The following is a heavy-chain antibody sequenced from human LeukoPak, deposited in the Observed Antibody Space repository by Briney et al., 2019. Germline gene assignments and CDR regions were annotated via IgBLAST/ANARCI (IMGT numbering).Heavy chain of an antibody. J-gene: IGHJ6*02. Sequence: GASVKVSCKASGGTFSSYAISWVRQAPGQGLEWMGGIIPIFGTANYAQKFQGRVTITADESTSTAYMELSSLRSEDTAVYYCARGSSSSWPIHYYYYGMDVWGQGTTVTVSS. V-gene: IGHV1-69*13. CDR1: GGTFSSYA. D-gene: IGHD6-13*01. CDR2: IIPIFGTA. CDR3: ARGSSSSWPIHYYYYGMDV.